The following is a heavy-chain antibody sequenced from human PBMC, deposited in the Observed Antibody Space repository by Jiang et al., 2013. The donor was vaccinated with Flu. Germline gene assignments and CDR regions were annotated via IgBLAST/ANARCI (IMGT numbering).Heavy chain of an antibody. J-gene: IGHJ6*03. V-gene: IGHV6-1*01. CDR1: SVSSNSAA. Sequence: SVSSNSAAWNWIRQSPSRGLEWLGRTYYRSKWYNDYAVSVKSRITINPDTSKNQXSLQLNSVTPEDTAVYYCAGAPNYDSSGYYNYYYYYMDVWGKGTTVTVSS. CDR2: TYYRSKWYN. D-gene: IGHD3-22*01. CDR3: AGAPNYDSSGYYNYYYYYMDV.